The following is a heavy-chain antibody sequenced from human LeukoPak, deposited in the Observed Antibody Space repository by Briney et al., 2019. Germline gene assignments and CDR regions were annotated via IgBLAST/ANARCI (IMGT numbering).Heavy chain of an antibody. Sequence: GGSLRLSRAASGFTFSSHSMNWVRQAPGKGLEWVSVITSSSDYIYYADSLKGRFTVSRDNAKNSLYLQVNSLRAEDTAVYYCVRESVYYDSSGYYNVLDCWGQGTLVTVSS. V-gene: IGHV3-21*01. CDR1: GFTFSSHS. CDR2: ITSSSDYI. J-gene: IGHJ4*02. CDR3: VRESVYYDSSGYYNVLDC. D-gene: IGHD3-22*01.